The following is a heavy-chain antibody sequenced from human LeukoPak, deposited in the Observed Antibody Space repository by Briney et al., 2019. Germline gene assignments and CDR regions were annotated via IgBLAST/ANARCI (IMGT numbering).Heavy chain of an antibody. V-gene: IGHV3-64*01. CDR2: ITNDGGST. CDR1: GFTFSSYV. Sequence: GGSLRLSCTASGFTFSSYVMYWVRQAPRKGLEYVSSITNDGGSTDYANSVKGRFTISRDNSKNTLYLQMGSLRADDMAVYHCARAKSSNGYYFDYWGQGALVTVSS. D-gene: IGHD3-22*01. J-gene: IGHJ4*02. CDR3: ARAKSSNGYYFDY.